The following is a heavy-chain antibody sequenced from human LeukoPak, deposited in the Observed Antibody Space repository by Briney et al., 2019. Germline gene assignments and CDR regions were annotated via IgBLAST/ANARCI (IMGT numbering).Heavy chain of an antibody. Sequence: PSGTLSLTCSVSGGSISSYYWSWTRQPPGKGLEWIGYVYYSGSTSYNPSLRGRVTISIDTSKNQFSLKLNSVTAADTAVYYCAGGSAGVGSINYWGQGSLVTVSS. CDR1: GGSISSYY. J-gene: IGHJ4*02. CDR2: VYYSGST. V-gene: IGHV4-59*01. D-gene: IGHD1-26*01. CDR3: AGGSAGVGSINY.